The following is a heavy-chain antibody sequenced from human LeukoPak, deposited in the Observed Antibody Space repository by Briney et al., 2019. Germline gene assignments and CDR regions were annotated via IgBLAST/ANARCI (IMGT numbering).Heavy chain of an antibody. CDR1: GFTFRITG. J-gene: IGHJ4*02. D-gene: IGHD1-14*01. CDR2: IRYDGNNK. Sequence: PGGSLRLSCSASGFTFRITGMHWVRQAPGKGLEWVSYIRYDGNNKYYGDSVKGRLTVSRDNSKNTLYLQMNSLRVEDTAVYYCARTYNPDYWGQGTLVTVSS. V-gene: IGHV3-30*02. CDR3: ARTYNPDY.